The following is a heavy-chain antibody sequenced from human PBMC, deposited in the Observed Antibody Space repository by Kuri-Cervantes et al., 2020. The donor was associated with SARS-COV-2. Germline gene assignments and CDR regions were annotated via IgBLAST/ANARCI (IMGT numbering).Heavy chain of an antibody. J-gene: IGHJ6*02. CDR3: AKEFGDYVWGSYRYGRGMDV. Sequence: GGSLRLSCTASGVTFSSYGRHWVRQAPGKGLEWVAVISSDGSTKYNADSVRGRFTISRDNSENSLYLQMNSLRAEDTAVYYCAKEFGDYVWGSYRYGRGMDVWGQGTTVTVSS. D-gene: IGHD3-16*02. V-gene: IGHV3-30*18. CDR2: ISSDGSTK. CDR1: GVTFSSYG.